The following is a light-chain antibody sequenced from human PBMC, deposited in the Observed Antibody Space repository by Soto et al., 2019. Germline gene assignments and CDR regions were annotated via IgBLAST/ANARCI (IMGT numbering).Light chain of an antibody. Sequence: QPVLTQSPSVSGAPGQRVTISCTGTSSNIGAAYDVNWYRHLPGTAPKLLIYGNTNRPSGVPDRFSGSKSSTSASLAITGLQADDEAVYYCQSYDSGLTGSVFGGGTKVTVL. CDR3: QSYDSGLTGSV. CDR1: SSNIGAAYD. CDR2: GNT. V-gene: IGLV1-40*01. J-gene: IGLJ2*01.